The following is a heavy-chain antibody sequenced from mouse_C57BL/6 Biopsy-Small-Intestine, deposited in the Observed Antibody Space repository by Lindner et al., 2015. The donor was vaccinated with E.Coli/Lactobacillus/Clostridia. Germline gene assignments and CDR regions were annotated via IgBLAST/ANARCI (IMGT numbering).Heavy chain of an antibody. J-gene: IGHJ2*01. Sequence: VQLQESGPELVKPGASVKISCKASGYSFTDYYMHWVKQSHGNFLDWIGYIYPYNGLSSYNQKFKGKATLTVGKSSSTAYMELRSLTSEDSAVYYCARSEGSSGFFDYWGQGTTLTVSS. V-gene: IGHV1-31*01. D-gene: IGHD3-2*02. CDR2: IYPYNGLS. CDR1: GYSFTDYY. CDR3: ARSEGSSGFFDY.